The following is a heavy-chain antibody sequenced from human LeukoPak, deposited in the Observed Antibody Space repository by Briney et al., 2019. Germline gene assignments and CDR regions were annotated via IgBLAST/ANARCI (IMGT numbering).Heavy chain of an antibody. J-gene: IGHJ5*02. CDR2: INLSGGTT. CDR1: GNTFTSYY. V-gene: IGHV1-46*01. Sequence: ASVKVSCKASGNTFTSYYMHWVRQAPGQGLEWMGIINLSGGTTYYAQKFQGRVTMTNDMSTSTVYMELSSLRSEDTAVYYCARDFGYNWKANWFDPWGQGTLVTVSS. D-gene: IGHD1-1*01. CDR3: ARDFGYNWKANWFDP.